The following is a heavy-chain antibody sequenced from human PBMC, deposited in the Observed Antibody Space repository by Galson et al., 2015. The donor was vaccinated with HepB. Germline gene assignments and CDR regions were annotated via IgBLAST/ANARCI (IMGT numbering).Heavy chain of an antibody. V-gene: IGHV3-66*01. CDR2: IYSGGST. CDR1: GFTVSSNY. D-gene: IGHD5-18*01. CDR3: ARGMVKSLYYYYYMDV. J-gene: IGHJ6*03. Sequence: SLRLSCAASGFTVSSNYMSWVRQAPGKGLEWVSVIYSGGSTYYADSVKGRFTISRDNSKNTLYLQMNSLRAEDTAVYYCARGMVKSLYYYYYMDVWGKGTTVTVSS.